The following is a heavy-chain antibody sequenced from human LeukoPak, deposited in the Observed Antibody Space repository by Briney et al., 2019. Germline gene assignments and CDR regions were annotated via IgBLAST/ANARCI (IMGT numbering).Heavy chain of an antibody. V-gene: IGHV3-53*01. CDR2: IYSGGST. CDR1: GFTVSSNY. D-gene: IGHD2/OR15-2a*01. Sequence: PGGSLRLSCAASGFTVSSNYMSWVRQAPGKGLEWVSLIYSGGSTYYADSVKGRFTISRDNSKNTVYLQMNSLRAEDTAVYYCARASGGTTTYKWYYFDYWGQGTLVTVSS. CDR3: ARASGGTTTYKWYYFDY. J-gene: IGHJ4*02.